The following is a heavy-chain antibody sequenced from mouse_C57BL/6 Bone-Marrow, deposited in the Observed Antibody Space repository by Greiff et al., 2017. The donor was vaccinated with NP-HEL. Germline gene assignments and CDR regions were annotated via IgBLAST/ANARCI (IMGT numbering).Heavy chain of an antibody. D-gene: IGHD1-1*01. J-gene: IGHJ2*01. CDR2: IYPRSGNT. CDR3: ARQRITTVGY. V-gene: IGHV1-81*01. Sequence: QVHVKQSGAELARPGASVKLSCKASGYTFTSYGISWVKQRTGQGLEWIGEIYPRSGNTYYNEKFKGKATLTADKSSSTAYMELRSLTSEDSAVYFCARQRITTVGYWGQGTTLTVSS. CDR1: GYTFTSYG.